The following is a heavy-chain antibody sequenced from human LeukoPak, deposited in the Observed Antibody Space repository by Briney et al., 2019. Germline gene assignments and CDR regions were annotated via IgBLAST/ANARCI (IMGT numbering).Heavy chain of an antibody. D-gene: IGHD3-10*01. J-gene: IGHJ4*02. Sequence: GGSLRLSCAASGFTFSNYAMHWVRQAPGKGLEWVAVISNVETNTYYADSVKGRFTISRDNSKNTLYLQLNSLRAEDTSVYYCARDSTYYYASGSSGPHYFDSWGQGTLVTVYS. CDR3: ARDSTYYYASGSSGPHYFDS. CDR1: GFTFSNYA. CDR2: ISNVETNT. V-gene: IGHV3-30*01.